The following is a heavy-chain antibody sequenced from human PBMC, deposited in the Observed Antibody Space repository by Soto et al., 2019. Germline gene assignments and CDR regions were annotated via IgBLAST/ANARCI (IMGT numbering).Heavy chain of an antibody. V-gene: IGHV1-8*01. J-gene: IGHJ4*02. D-gene: IGHD4-4*01. Sequence: QVQLVQSGAEVKKPGASVKVSCKASGYTFTSYDINWVRQATGQGLEWMGWMNPNSGNTGYAQKFPGRVXXTXNXXISTAYMELSSLRSEDTAVYYCARAHRRNSVTTGYWGQGTLVTVSS. CDR1: GYTFTSYD. CDR3: ARAHRRNSVTTGY. CDR2: MNPNSGNT.